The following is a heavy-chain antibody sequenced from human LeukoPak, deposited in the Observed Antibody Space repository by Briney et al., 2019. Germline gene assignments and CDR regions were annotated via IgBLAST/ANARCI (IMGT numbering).Heavy chain of an antibody. J-gene: IGHJ3*02. CDR2: IRRDGDVE. Sequence: GGSLRLSCAASGFTFSSYAMTWVRQAPGKGLEWVANIRRDGDVEHYADSVRGRFTVSRDNAKNSLYLQMNSLRAEDTAVYYCARAPPPYCSSTSCYMDDAFDIWGQGTMVTVSS. CDR1: GFTFSSYA. CDR3: ARAPPPYCSSTSCYMDDAFDI. V-gene: IGHV3-7*01. D-gene: IGHD2-2*02.